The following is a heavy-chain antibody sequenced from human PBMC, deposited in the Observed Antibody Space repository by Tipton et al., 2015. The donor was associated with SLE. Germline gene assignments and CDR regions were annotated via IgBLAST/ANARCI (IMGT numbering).Heavy chain of an antibody. Sequence: TLSLTCAVYGGSLSDHYWSWIRQPPGKGLEWIGQTDHSGGTSYTPSLKSRITISVDTSKNQFSLKLNSVTAADTAVSYCARHARNGFNFDIWGQGTMVTVSS. CDR1: GGSLSDHY. CDR2: TDHSGGT. J-gene: IGHJ3*02. V-gene: IGHV4-34*01. D-gene: IGHD3-3*01. CDR3: ARHARNGFNFDI.